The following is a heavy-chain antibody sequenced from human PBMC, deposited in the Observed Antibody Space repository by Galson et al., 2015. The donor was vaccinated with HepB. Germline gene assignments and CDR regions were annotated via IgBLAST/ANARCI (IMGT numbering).Heavy chain of an antibody. V-gene: IGHV4-61*02. Sequence: TLSLTCTVSGGSISSGSYYWSWIRQPAGKGLEWIGRIYTSGSTNYNPSLKSRVTMSVDTSKNQFSLKLSSVTAADTAVYYCARVPDWGSYRATPGYWGQGTLVTVSS. CDR3: ARVPDWGSYRATPGY. CDR1: GGSISSGSYY. CDR2: IYTSGST. D-gene: IGHD3-16*02. J-gene: IGHJ4*02.